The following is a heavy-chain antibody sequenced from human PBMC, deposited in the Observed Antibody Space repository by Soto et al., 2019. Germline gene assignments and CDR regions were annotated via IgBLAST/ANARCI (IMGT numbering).Heavy chain of an antibody. V-gene: IGHV1-69*13. CDR3: ARGRIAAAGHRNAFDI. CDR2: IIPIFGTA. Sequence: SVKVSCKASGGTFSSYAISWVRQAPGQGLEWMGGIIPIFGTANYAQKFQGRVTITADESTSTAYMELSSLRSEDTAVYYCARGRIAAAGHRNAFDIWGQGKMVTVSS. J-gene: IGHJ3*02. D-gene: IGHD6-13*01. CDR1: GGTFSSYA.